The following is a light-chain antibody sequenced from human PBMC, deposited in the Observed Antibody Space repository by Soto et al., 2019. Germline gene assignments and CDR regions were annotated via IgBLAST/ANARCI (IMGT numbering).Light chain of an antibody. CDR3: QQYKIWPLT. J-gene: IGKJ4*01. CDR2: DTS. V-gene: IGKV3-15*01. Sequence: EVVMTQSPATLSVSPGDRATLSCRASQSVHNNLAWYQQKPGQAPRLLIFDTSTRATDIPVRFTGGGSETEFTFTISSLQSEDSAIYYCQQYKIWPLTFGGGTKVEIK. CDR1: QSVHNN.